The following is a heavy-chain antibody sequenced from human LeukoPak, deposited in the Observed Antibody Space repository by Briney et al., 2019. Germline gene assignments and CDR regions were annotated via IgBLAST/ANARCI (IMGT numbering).Heavy chain of an antibody. Sequence: GGSLRLSCVVSGFTFSDHEMNWVRQAPGKGLEYVSYISSSGSPTYYSDAVKGRFTVSRDNAKNSMFLEMNDLRAEDTAVYYCARNLYDSHSSWGQGTLVTVSS. D-gene: IGHD5-18*01. V-gene: IGHV3-48*03. J-gene: IGHJ5*02. CDR1: GFTFSDHE. CDR2: ISSSGSPT. CDR3: ARNLYDSHSS.